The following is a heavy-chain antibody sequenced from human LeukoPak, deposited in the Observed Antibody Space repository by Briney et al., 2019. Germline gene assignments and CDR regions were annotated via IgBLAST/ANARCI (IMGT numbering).Heavy chain of an antibody. V-gene: IGHV3-23*01. Sequence: PGGSLRLSCGASGFTFSNYAMGWVRQAPGKGLEWVSVISDSGGTAYYADSVKGRFTISRDNSKNTLYLQMNSLRAEDTAVYYCAKGQDYYDSSGYRNYFDYWGQGTLVTVSS. J-gene: IGHJ4*02. D-gene: IGHD3-22*01. CDR3: AKGQDYYDSSGYRNYFDY. CDR1: GFTFSNYA. CDR2: ISDSGGTA.